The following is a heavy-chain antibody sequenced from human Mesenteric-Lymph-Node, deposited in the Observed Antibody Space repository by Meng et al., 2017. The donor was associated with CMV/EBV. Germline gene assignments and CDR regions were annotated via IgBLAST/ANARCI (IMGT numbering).Heavy chain of an antibody. Sequence: GESLKISCAASGFTFSSYAMSWVRQAPGKGLEWVSAISGSGGSTYYADSVKGRFTISRDNSKNTLYLQMNSLKTEDTAVYYCTRETSGDYDLYGMDVWGQGTTVTVSS. J-gene: IGHJ6*02. CDR2: ISGSGGST. CDR3: TRETSGDYDLYGMDV. D-gene: IGHD3-3*01. V-gene: IGHV3-23*01. CDR1: GFTFSSYA.